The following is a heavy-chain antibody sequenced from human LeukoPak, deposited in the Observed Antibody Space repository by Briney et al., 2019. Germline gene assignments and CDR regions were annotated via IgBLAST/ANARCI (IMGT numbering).Heavy chain of an antibody. V-gene: IGHV3-7*03. J-gene: IGHJ6*03. D-gene: IGHD3-22*01. CDR3: VRKRQFHNYEGSGYHMDV. CDR1: GFTSSNYW. CDR2: INEDGGQQ. Sequence: GGSLRLSCAASGFTSSNYWMTWVRQAPGKGLEWVANINEDGGQQYHVDSVEGRFTMSRDNANNSVYLQMSSVRVDYTCVYYCVRKRQFHNYEGSGYHMDVWGKGTTVTVSS.